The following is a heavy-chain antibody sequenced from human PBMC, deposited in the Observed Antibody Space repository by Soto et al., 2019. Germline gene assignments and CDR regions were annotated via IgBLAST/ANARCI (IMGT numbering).Heavy chain of an antibody. D-gene: IGHD3-9*01. V-gene: IGHV5-10-1*01. Sequence: PGESLKISCKASGYSFTNYWITWMRQTPGKGLECMGMIDPSDSYSNYSPSFQGHVTMSVDKSISSAYLQFSSLKASDTAMYYCARHRDIFSAYSAADNWGQGTQVTVSS. CDR2: IDPSDSYS. CDR3: ARHRDIFSAYSAADN. CDR1: GYSFTNYW. J-gene: IGHJ4*02.